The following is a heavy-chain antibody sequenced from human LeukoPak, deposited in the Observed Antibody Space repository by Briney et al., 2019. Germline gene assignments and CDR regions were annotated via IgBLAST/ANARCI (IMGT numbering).Heavy chain of an antibody. CDR1: GGSVSSGRSY. Sequence: PSETLSLTCSVSGGSVSSGRSYWNWIRQPPGKGLEWIGYIHYSGSTNYNPSLKSRVTISVDTSKNQFSLKLSSVTAADTAVYYCARVKRLVRGVKVPLHYGMDVWGQGTTVTVSS. J-gene: IGHJ6*02. D-gene: IGHD3-10*01. CDR3: ARVKRLVRGVKVPLHYGMDV. V-gene: IGHV4-61*01. CDR2: IHYSGST.